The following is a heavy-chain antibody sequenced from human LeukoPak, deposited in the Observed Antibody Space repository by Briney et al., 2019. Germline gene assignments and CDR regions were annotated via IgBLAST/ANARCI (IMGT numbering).Heavy chain of an antibody. CDR1: GFTFDDYA. CDR2: ISWNSGSI. V-gene: IGHV3-9*01. Sequence: GGSLRLSCAASGFTFDDYAMHWVRQAPGKGLEWVSGISWNSGSIVYADSVKGRFTISRDNAKNSLYLQMNSLRAEDTALYYCAKDQAYYYDSSGYFRLPDYWGQGTLVTVSS. D-gene: IGHD3-22*01. J-gene: IGHJ4*02. CDR3: AKDQAYYYDSSGYFRLPDY.